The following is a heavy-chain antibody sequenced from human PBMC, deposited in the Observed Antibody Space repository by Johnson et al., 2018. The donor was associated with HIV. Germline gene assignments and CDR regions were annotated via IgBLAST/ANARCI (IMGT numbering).Heavy chain of an antibody. V-gene: IGHV3-20*04. J-gene: IGHJ3*02. Sequence: VQLVESGGGVVRPGGSLRLSCAASGFNFDDYGMSWVRQAPGKGLEWVSSINWNGGSTGYADAVKGRFTISSDNAKNSLYLQMNSLKTEDTAVYYCTSYSSGWPGGAFDIWGQGTMVTVSS. CDR2: INWNGGST. CDR1: GFNFDDYG. CDR3: TSYSSGWPGGAFDI. D-gene: IGHD6-19*01.